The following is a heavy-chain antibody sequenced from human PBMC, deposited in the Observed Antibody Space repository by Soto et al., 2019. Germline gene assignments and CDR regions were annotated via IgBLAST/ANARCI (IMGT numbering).Heavy chain of an antibody. V-gene: IGHV3-20*04. CDR1: RFTFDDYG. CDR2: INWNGGST. J-gene: IGHJ6*02. Sequence: EVPLVESGGGVVRPGGSLRLSCAASRFTFDDYGMSWVRQAPGKGLEWVSGINWNGGSTGYADSVKGRFTISRDNDKNSLYLQMNSLRGEDTALYYCARANGRLQDYYYYGMDVWGQGTTVTVSS. D-gene: IGHD4-4*01. CDR3: ARANGRLQDYYYYGMDV.